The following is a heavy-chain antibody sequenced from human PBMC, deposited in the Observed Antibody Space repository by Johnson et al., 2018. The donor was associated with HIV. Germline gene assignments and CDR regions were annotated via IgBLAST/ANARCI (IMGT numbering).Heavy chain of an antibody. CDR2: INQDESEK. CDR3: ARDSGGKYYIMDAFDI. V-gene: IGHV3-7*01. D-gene: IGHD1-26*01. Sequence: VQLVESGGGLVQPGGSLRLSCAASGFIFSSYWMSWVRQAPGNGLEWVANINQDESEKYYVDSVKGRFTISRDNAKNSLYLQMNSLRAEDTAVYYCARDSGGKYYIMDAFDIWGQGTMVTVSS. J-gene: IGHJ3*02. CDR1: GFIFSSYW.